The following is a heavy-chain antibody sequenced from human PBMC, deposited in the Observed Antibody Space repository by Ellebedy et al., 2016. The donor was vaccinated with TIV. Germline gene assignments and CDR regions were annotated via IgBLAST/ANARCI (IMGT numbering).Heavy chain of an antibody. CDR3: AKLGGVLSWYADY. D-gene: IGHD6-13*01. CDR1: GFTFSCCA. V-gene: IGHV3-23*01. Sequence: PGGSLRLSCAASGFTFSCCAMSWVRQAPGKGLEWVSVISNSGDTTYADSVRGRFTISRDNSINTLYLQMNSLRADDTAIYYCAKLGGVLSWYADYWGLGTLVTVSS. J-gene: IGHJ4*02. CDR2: ISNSGDTT.